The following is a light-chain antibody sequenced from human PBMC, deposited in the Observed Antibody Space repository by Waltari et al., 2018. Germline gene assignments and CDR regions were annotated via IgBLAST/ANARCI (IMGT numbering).Light chain of an antibody. Sequence: QSVLTQPPSVSAAPGPRVTISCSGGSSNIGINYVSWYRQFPGTAPQLLIHENTERPSGIPGRFSGSRSGTSATLDITGLQAGDEADYYCGTWDSSLSGAVFGGGTHLTVL. CDR1: SSNIGINY. V-gene: IGLV1-51*02. J-gene: IGLJ7*01. CDR3: GTWDSSLSGAV. CDR2: ENT.